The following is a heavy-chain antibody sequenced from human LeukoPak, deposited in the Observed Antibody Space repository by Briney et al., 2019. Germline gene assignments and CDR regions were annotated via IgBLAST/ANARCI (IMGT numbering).Heavy chain of an antibody. Sequence: ASVKVSCKASGYTFTGYYMYWVRQAPGQGLEWMGWINPNSGGTYYAQKFQGRVTMTTDTSTSTAYMELRSLRSDDTAVYYCARGLGGSGSYFLTFDYWGQGTLVTVSS. CDR3: ARGLGGSGSYFLTFDY. CDR2: INPNSGGT. V-gene: IGHV1-2*02. J-gene: IGHJ4*02. CDR1: GYTFTGYY. D-gene: IGHD1-26*01.